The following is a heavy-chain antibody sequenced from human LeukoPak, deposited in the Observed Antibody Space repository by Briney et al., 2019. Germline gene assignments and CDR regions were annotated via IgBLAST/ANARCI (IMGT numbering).Heavy chain of an antibody. CDR2: IIPILGIA. V-gene: IGHV1-69*04. CDR1: GGTFSSYA. D-gene: IGHD3-9*01. J-gene: IGHJ4*02. CDR3: ARGGFDWLLKIGTAFDY. Sequence: SVKVSCKASGGTFSSYAISWVRQAPGQGLEWMGRIIPILGIANYAQKFQGRVTITADKSTSTAYMELSSLRSEDTAVYYCARGGFDWLLKIGTAFDYWGQGTLVTVSS.